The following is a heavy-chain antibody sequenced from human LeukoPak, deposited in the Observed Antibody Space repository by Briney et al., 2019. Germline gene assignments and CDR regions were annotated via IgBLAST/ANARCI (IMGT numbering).Heavy chain of an antibody. CDR2: IYHSGST. CDR3: ARGATHYGSGSYYGPPDY. D-gene: IGHD3-10*01. Sequence: PSETLSLTCAVSGGSISSSNWWSWVRQPPGKGLEWIGEIYHSGSTNYNPSLKSRVTISVDKSKNQFSLKLSSVTAADTAVYYCARGATHYGSGSYYGPPDYWGQGTLVTVSS. J-gene: IGHJ4*02. CDR1: GGSISSSNW. V-gene: IGHV4-4*02.